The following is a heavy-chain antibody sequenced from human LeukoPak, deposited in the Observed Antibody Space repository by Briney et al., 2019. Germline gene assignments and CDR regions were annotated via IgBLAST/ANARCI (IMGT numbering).Heavy chain of an antibody. CDR2: IFPDDSDT. D-gene: IGHD2-15*01. J-gene: IGHJ6*02. CDR3: ARHGLAGCIGGRCFTSFHYYGMDV. CDR1: GYRFTDYR. Sequence: GGSFQISWQGSGYRFTDYRIGWVRQLPGKGREWMGIIFPDDSDTKYSPSFQGQVTISVDKSINTAFLQWSSRKASDSAMYYCARHGLAGCIGGRCFTSFHYYGMDVWGQGTTVTVSS. V-gene: IGHV5-51*01.